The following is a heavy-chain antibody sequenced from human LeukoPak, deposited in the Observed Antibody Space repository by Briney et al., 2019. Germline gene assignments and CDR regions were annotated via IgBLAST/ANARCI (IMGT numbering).Heavy chain of an antibody. Sequence: GGSLRLSRAASVFTFSIYATSCVPDAPGKGLEWGSAISGNVYITYYVDSINGRFTISRDNSKTTLYLKMNSLRAEDAAIYYCAKGGYYGSGSYITRWFDPWGQGTLVTVSS. J-gene: IGHJ5*02. V-gene: IGHV3-23*01. CDR2: ISGNVYIT. CDR1: VFTFSIYA. D-gene: IGHD3-10*01. CDR3: AKGGYYGSGSYITRWFDP.